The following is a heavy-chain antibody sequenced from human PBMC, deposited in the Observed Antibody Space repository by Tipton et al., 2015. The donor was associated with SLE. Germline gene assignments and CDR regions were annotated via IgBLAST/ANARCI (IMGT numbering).Heavy chain of an antibody. J-gene: IGHJ6*02. D-gene: IGHD3-16*02. CDR2: INHSGST. CDR1: GGSFSGYY. V-gene: IGHV4-34*01. CDR3: ASSRPYRYYYYGMDV. Sequence: TLSLTCAVYGGSFSGYYWSWIRQPPGKGLEWIGEINHSGSTNYNPSLKSRVTISVDTPKNQFSLKLSSATAADTAVYYCASSRPYRYYYYGMDVWGQGTTVTVSS.